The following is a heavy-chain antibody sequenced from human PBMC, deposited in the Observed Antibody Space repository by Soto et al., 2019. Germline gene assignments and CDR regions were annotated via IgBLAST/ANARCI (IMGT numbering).Heavy chain of an antibody. CDR1: YV. J-gene: IGHJ4*02. Sequence: YVMAWVRQAPGKGLEWVAAIRSNTAVTHYADSMRDRFTISRVNSANTIFLQMNSLRVEDSAVYFCAKASDGGWPYYFDSWGRGALVTVSS. V-gene: IGHV3-23*01. CDR3: AKASDGGWPYYFDS. CDR2: IRSNTAVT. D-gene: IGHD2-15*01.